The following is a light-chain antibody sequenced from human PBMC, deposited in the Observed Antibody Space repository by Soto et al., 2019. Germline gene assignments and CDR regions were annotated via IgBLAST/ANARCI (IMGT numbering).Light chain of an antibody. Sequence: QSALTQPASVAGYPGQSSTIPCTGTSSDVGSYSLVSWYQQHPGKAPKLMISEVSKRPSGVSNRFSGSKSGNTASLAIAGFQAEDEADDSCCTYAGSSTFVFAGGTTLTVL. J-gene: IGLJ2*01. CDR1: SSDVGSYSL. CDR2: EVS. CDR3: CTYAGSSTFV. V-gene: IGLV2-23*02.